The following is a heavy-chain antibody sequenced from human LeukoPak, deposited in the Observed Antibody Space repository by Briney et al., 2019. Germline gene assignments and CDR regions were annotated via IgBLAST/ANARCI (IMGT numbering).Heavy chain of an antibody. J-gene: IGHJ4*02. Sequence: PSGTLSLTCGVSGGSITNTNYWTWVRQPPGKGLEWIGEVNLQGSTNYNPSLMGRVAISVDKSENHISLQLTSVTAADTAVYYCAREGGPYRPLDYSGQGTLVNVSS. CDR2: VNLQGST. CDR1: GGSITNTNY. V-gene: IGHV4-4*02. CDR3: AREGGPYRPLDY.